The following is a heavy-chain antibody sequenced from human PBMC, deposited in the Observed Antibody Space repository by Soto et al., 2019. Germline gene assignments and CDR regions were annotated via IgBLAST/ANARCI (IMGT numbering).Heavy chain of an antibody. CDR3: ARSSFDY. CDR1: GFTFSGYT. CDR2: ITSGSSYI. Sequence: GGSLRLSCAASGFTFSGYTMNWVRQAPGKGLEWVSSITSGSSYIYYADSVKGRFAISRDNAKNSLYLQINSLRAEDTAMYYCARSSFDYWGQGTLVTVSS. J-gene: IGHJ4*02. V-gene: IGHV3-21*01.